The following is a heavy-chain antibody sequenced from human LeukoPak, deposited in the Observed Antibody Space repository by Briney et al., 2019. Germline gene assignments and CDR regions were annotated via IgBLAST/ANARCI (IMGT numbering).Heavy chain of an antibody. CDR2: INPNSGGT. CDR3: ARDVGYSGIDY. CDR1: GYTFTGYY. Sequence: GASVKVSCKASGYTFTGYYMHWVRQAPGQGLEWMGWINPNSGGTNYAQKFQGRVTMTRDTSTSTVYMELSSLRSEDTAVYYCARDVGYSGIDYWGQGTLVTVSS. D-gene: IGHD5-12*01. V-gene: IGHV1-2*02. J-gene: IGHJ4*02.